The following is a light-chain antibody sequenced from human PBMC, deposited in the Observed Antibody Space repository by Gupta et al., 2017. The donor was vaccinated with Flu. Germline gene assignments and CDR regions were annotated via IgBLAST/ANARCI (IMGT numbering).Light chain of an antibody. Sequence: QPVLPHPPPASRPPGQRVPIPSSESSSNIGSNTVTWYQQLPGTAPKLLIYTNNQRPSGVPDRFSGSKSGTSASLAISGLQSEDEADYYCAAWDDSLSGVVFGGGTKLTVL. CDR3: AAWDDSLSGVV. CDR2: TNN. CDR1: SSNIGSNT. V-gene: IGLV1-44*01. J-gene: IGLJ2*01.